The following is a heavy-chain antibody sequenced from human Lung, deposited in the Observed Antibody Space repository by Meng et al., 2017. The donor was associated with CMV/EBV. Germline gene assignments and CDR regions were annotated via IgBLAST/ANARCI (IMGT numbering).Heavy chain of an antibody. CDR1: GFTFSSYW. Sequence: GEXXTISCAASGFTFSSYWMSWVRQAPGKGLEWVANIKQDGSEKYYVDSVKGRFTISRDNAKNSLYLQMNSLRAEDTAVYYCASPRRGAFDIWVQGTLVTVSS. CDR3: ASPRRGAFDI. CDR2: IKQDGSEK. V-gene: IGHV3-7*01. J-gene: IGHJ3*02. D-gene: IGHD3-10*01.